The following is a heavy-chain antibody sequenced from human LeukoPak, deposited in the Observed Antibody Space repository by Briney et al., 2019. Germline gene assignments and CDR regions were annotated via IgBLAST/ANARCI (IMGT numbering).Heavy chain of an antibody. CDR3: ASAREYCGSAECYEYFQH. CDR2: IYSGGST. D-gene: IGHD2-21*01. Sequence: GGSLRLSCAASGFTVGTNSMSWVRQSPGKGLEWVSVIYSGGSTYYADSVNGRFTISKDNSRNTLLLQMNSLRAEDTALYYCASAREYCGSAECYEYFQHWGQGTLVTVSS. J-gene: IGHJ1*01. V-gene: IGHV3-53*01. CDR1: GFTVGTNS.